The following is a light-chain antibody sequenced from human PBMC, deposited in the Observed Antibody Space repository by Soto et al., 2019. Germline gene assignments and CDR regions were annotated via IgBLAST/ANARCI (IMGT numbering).Light chain of an antibody. CDR2: EVS. Sequence: DVVMTQTPLSLSVAPGQPSSISCKSSESLLHITGETFLFWYLQKPGQSPQLLIYEVSTRVSGVPDRFSGSGSGTDFTLGISRVETDDVGIYYCMQSTQLPPTFGQGTRLEI. J-gene: IGKJ5*01. V-gene: IGKV2D-29*02. CDR1: ESLLHITGETF. CDR3: MQSTQLPPT.